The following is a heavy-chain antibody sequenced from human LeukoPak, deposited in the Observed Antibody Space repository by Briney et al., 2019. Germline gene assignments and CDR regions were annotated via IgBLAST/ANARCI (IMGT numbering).Heavy chain of an antibody. CDR1: GGSFSGYY. CDR3: ARGVWSGETPNFDY. V-gene: IGHV4-34*01. CDR2: INHSGST. J-gene: IGHJ4*02. D-gene: IGHD3-3*01. Sequence: SETLSLTCAVYGGSFSGYYWSWIRQPPGKGLEWIGEINHSGSTNYNPSLKSRVTISVDTSKNQFSLRLGSVTAADTAVYYCARGVWSGETPNFDYWGQGTLVTVSS.